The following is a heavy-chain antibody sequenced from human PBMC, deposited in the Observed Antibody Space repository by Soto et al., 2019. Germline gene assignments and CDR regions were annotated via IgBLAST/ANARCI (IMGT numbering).Heavy chain of an antibody. CDR2: ISGSGGST. J-gene: IGHJ4*02. Sequence: EVQLLESGGGLVQPGGSLRLSCAASGLTLTNYVMSCVRQAPGKGLEWVSGISGSGGSTYYADSVKGRFTIYRDNYKSTLYLQMNSLRAEDTAIYYCAKARDGYTYGSFDYWGQGTLVTVSS. V-gene: IGHV3-23*01. D-gene: IGHD5-18*01. CDR1: GLTLTNYV. CDR3: AKARDGYTYGSFDY.